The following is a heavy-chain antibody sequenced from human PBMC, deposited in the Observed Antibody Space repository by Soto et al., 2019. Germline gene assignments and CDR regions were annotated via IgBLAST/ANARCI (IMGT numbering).Heavy chain of an antibody. CDR1: GFTFSSYW. J-gene: IGHJ4*02. V-gene: IGHV3-74*01. D-gene: IGHD5-18*01. CDR2: INSDGSST. Sequence: GGSLRLSCAASGFTFSSYWMHWVRQAPGKGLVWVSRINSDGSSTSYADSVKGRFTISRDNAKNTLYLQMNSLRAEDTAVYYCAREDTAIAMPDYWGQGTLVIVSS. CDR3: AREDTAIAMPDY.